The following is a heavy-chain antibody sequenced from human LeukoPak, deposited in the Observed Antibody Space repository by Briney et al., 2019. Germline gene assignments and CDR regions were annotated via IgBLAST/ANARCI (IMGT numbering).Heavy chain of an antibody. V-gene: IGHV3-21*01. CDR3: ARDMFDP. CDR1: GFTFSIYD. Sequence: GGSLRLSCAASGFTFSIYDMSWVRQAPGKGLEWDSDISFSGDNTYYADSVKGRFTISRDNAKNSLYLQMNSLRAEDTAVYYCARDMFDPWGQGTLVTVSS. CDR2: ISFSGDNT. J-gene: IGHJ5*02.